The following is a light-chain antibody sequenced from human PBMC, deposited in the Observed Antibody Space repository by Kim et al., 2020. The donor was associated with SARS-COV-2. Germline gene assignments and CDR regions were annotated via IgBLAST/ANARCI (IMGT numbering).Light chain of an antibody. CDR1: QGIAND. Sequence: AAVGDRVTITCRASQGIANDLAWFQQKPGKAPKSLVYGASSLQSGAPSRFSGSGSGTEFTLTITSLQPEDFAAYFCQQYNSYPLTFGGGTKVDIK. CDR3: QQYNSYPLT. CDR2: GAS. J-gene: IGKJ4*01. V-gene: IGKV1-16*01.